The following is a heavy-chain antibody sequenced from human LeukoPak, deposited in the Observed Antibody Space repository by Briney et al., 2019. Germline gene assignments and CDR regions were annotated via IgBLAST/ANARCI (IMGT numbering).Heavy chain of an antibody. CDR2: ISYDGSNK. CDR3: AKDFYYFDY. V-gene: IGHV3-30*18. Sequence: PGGSLRLSCAASGFTFSSYGVHWARQAPGKGLEWVAVISYDGSNKYYADSVKGRSTISRDNSKNTLYLQMNSLRAEDTAVYYCAKDFYYFDYWGQGTLVTVSS. CDR1: GFTFSSYG. J-gene: IGHJ4*02.